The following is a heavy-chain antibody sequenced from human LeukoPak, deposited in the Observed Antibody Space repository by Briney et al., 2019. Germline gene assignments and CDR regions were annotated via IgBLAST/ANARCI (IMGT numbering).Heavy chain of an antibody. J-gene: IGHJ4*02. D-gene: IGHD3-22*01. CDR3: AKDYREQGYYDSSGTVDY. V-gene: IGHV3-23*01. CDR2: ISGSGGST. Sequence: PGGSLRLSCAASGFTFSSYAMSWVRQAPGKGLEWVSAISGSGGSTYYADSVKGRFTISRDNSKNTLYLQMNSLRAEDTAVYYCAKDYREQGYYDSSGTVDYWGQGTLVTVSS. CDR1: GFTFSSYA.